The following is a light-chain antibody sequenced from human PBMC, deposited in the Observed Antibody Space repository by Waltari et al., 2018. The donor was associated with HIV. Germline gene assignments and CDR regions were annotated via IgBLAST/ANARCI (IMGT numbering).Light chain of an antibody. CDR2: GAS. J-gene: IGKJ1*01. V-gene: IGKV3-20*01. CDR3: QQYLGSPRT. Sequence: EIVLTQSPGTLSLSPGERVTLSYRASERIDTTFLAWYQQKRGQAPRLLIFGASRRATGIPDRFSGSGSGTDFTLTIDRLDPEDFAVYYCQQYLGSPRTFGQGTKVEIK. CDR1: ERIDTTF.